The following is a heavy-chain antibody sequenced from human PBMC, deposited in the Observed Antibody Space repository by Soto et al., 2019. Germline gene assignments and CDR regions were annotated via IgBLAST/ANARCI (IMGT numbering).Heavy chain of an antibody. Sequence: GGSVKVSFKASGGPFSSYAISLVRQAPGQGLEWMGGIIPIFGTANYAQKFQGRVTITADESTSTAYMELSSLRSEDTAVYYCARENLVVPAARYYYYYGMDVWGQGTTVTVS. CDR1: GGPFSSYA. V-gene: IGHV1-69*13. CDR2: IIPIFGTA. CDR3: ARENLVVPAARYYYYYGMDV. J-gene: IGHJ6*02. D-gene: IGHD2-2*01.